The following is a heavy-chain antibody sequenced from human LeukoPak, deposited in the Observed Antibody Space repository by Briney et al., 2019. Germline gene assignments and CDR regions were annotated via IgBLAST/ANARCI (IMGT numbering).Heavy chain of an antibody. V-gene: IGHV4-4*07. CDR2: IYTSGNT. D-gene: IGHD1-26*01. Sequence: SETLSLTCTVSGGSISTFYWSWIRQSAGKGLEWIGRIYTSGNTNYNPSLKSRVTMSVDTSKNQFSLKLSSVTAADTAVYYCARGLSGSGYNYYYYMDVWGKGTTVTVSS. CDR3: ARGLSGSGYNYYYYMDV. J-gene: IGHJ6*03. CDR1: GGSISTFY.